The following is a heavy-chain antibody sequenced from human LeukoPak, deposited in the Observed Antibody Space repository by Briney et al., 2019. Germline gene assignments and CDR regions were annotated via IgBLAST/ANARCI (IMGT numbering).Heavy chain of an antibody. V-gene: IGHV3-23*01. Sequence: GGSLRLSCAASGFTFSSYAMSWVRQAPGKGLEWVSAISGSGGSTYYADSVKGRFTISRDNSKNTLYLQMNSLRAEDTAVYYCAKDGGSMIVVRAGTYYFDYWGQGTLVTVSS. J-gene: IGHJ4*02. CDR1: GFTFSSYA. D-gene: IGHD3-22*01. CDR3: AKDGGSMIVVRAGTYYFDY. CDR2: ISGSGGST.